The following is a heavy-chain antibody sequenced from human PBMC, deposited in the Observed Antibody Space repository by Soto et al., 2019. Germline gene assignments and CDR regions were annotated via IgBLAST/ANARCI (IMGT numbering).Heavy chain of an antibody. CDR1: GFTFSSYA. J-gene: IGHJ3*02. Sequence: PGGSLRLSCAASGFTFSSYAMHWVRQAPGKGLEWVAVISYDGSNKYYADSVKGRFTISRDNSKNTLYLQMNSLRAEDTAVYYCARAKWSPYDAFDIWGQGTMVIVSS. CDR3: ARAKWSPYDAFDI. V-gene: IGHV3-30-3*01. CDR2: ISYDGSNK. D-gene: IGHD3-3*01.